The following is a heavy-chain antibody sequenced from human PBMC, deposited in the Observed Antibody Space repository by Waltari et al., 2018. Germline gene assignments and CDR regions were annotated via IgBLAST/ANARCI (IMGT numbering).Heavy chain of an antibody. D-gene: IGHD2-15*01. CDR3: ARVYCSGGSCYQAGNP. J-gene: IGHJ5*02. V-gene: IGHV1-8*01. Sequence: QVQMVQSGAEVKKPGASVKVSCKASGYPFTSYDINWVRQATGQGLEWRGCMNPNSGNTGYAQKFQGRVTMTRNTSISTAYMELSSLRSEDTAVYYCARVYCSGGSCYQAGNPWGQGTLVTVSS. CDR2: MNPNSGNT. CDR1: GYPFTSYD.